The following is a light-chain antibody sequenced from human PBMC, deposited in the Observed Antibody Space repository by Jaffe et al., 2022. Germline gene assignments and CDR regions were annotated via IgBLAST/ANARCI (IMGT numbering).Light chain of an antibody. Sequence: QSALTQPPSASGSPGQSVTISCTGTRSDVGYYNYVSWYQQHPGKAPKLMIYEVTKRPSGVPDRFSGSKSGNTASLTVSGLQAEDEAAYYCSSYAGSNTVVFGGGTKLTVL. CDR2: EVT. V-gene: IGLV2-8*01. CDR1: RSDVGYYNY. J-gene: IGLJ2*01. CDR3: SSYAGSNTVV.